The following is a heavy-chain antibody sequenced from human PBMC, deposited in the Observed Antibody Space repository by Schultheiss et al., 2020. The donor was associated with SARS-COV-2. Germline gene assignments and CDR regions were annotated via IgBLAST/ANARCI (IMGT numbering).Heavy chain of an antibody. CDR2: ISGSGGST. D-gene: IGHD2-8*01. Sequence: GGSLRLSCAASGFTFSSYAMSWVRQAPGKGLEWVSAISGSGGSTYYADSVKGRFTISRDNSKNTLYLQMNSLRAEDTAVYYCASPYCTNGVCYDAFDIWGQGTMVTVSS. CDR1: GFTFSSYA. J-gene: IGHJ3*02. V-gene: IGHV3-23*01. CDR3: ASPYCTNGVCYDAFDI.